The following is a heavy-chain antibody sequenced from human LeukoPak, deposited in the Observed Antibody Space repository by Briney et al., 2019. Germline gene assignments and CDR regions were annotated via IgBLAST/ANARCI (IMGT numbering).Heavy chain of an antibody. V-gene: IGHV3-11*04. D-gene: IGHD3-16*01. CDR2: ISSSGSNI. Sequence: GGSLRLSCAASGLTFSDYYMSWIRPAPGKGLEWVSYISSSGSNIYYAESVKGRFTISRDNAKNTLHVQMNCLRAEDTAVYYCARGGAMYYFDYWGQGTLVTVSS. J-gene: IGHJ4*02. CDR3: ARGGAMYYFDY. CDR1: GLTFSDYY.